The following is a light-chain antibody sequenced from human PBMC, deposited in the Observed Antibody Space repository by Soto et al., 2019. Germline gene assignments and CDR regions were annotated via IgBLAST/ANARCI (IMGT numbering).Light chain of an antibody. V-gene: IGLV1-51*01. CDR2: DDD. Sequence: QSVLTQPPSVCAAPGQRVTISCSGSSSNIGGNSVSWYQQLPGTAPKLLIYDDDKRPSGIPDRFSGSKSGTSATLGITGFQTGDEADYYCGSWDSSLSAYVFGTGTKVP. CDR1: SSNIGGNS. CDR3: GSWDSSLSAYV. J-gene: IGLJ1*01.